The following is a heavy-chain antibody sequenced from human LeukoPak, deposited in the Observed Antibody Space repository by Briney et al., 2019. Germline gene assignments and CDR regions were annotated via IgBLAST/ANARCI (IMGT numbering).Heavy chain of an antibody. CDR2: ISYDGSNK. CDR1: GFTFSSYA. D-gene: IGHD3-9*01. V-gene: IGHV3-30-3*01. J-gene: IGHJ4*02. CDR3: ARFPDDILTGYDY. Sequence: GGSLRLSCAASGFTFSSYAMHWVRQAPGKGLEWVAVISYDGSNKYYADSVKGRFTISRDNSKNTLYLQMNSLRAEDTAVYYCARFPDDILTGYDYRGQGTLVTVSS.